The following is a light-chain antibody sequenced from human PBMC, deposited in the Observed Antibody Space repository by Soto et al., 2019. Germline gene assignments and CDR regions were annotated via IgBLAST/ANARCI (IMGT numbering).Light chain of an antibody. CDR1: QRVSSD. J-gene: IGKJ1*01. Sequence: EIGIKHSPATLSVSPGERAILSCRASQRVSSDVAWYQQKPGQAPRLLIYGASTRATGIPARFSGSGSGTEFTLTINSLQSEDFTLYFCQQYNNWPWTFCQGTKVDIK. CDR3: QQYNNWPWT. CDR2: GAS. V-gene: IGKV3-15*01.